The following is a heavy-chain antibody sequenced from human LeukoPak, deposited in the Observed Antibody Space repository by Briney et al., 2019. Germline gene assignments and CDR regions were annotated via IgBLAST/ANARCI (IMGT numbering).Heavy chain of an antibody. Sequence: XQTLSLTCAVSGGSISSGGYSWSWIRQPPGKGLEWIGYIYHSGSTYYNPSLKSRVTISVDRSKNQFSLKLSSVTAADTAVYYCASSIPHYYDSSAAFDIWGQGTMVTVSS. D-gene: IGHD3-22*01. CDR1: GGSISSGGYS. V-gene: IGHV4-30-2*01. J-gene: IGHJ3*02. CDR3: ASSIPHYYDSSAAFDI. CDR2: IYHSGST.